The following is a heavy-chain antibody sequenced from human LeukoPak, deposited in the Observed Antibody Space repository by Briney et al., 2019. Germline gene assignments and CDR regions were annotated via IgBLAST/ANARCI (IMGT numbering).Heavy chain of an antibody. CDR1: GGSISSYY. D-gene: IGHD4-23*01. Sequence: PSETLSLTCTVSGGSISSYYWSWIRQPAGKGLEWIGRIYTSGSTNYNPSLKSRVTMSVDTSKNQFSLKLSSVTAADTAVYYCARDQRWSARSYSYYYMDVWGKGTTVTVSS. J-gene: IGHJ6*03. V-gene: IGHV4-4*07. CDR2: IYTSGST. CDR3: ARDQRWSARSYSYYYMDV.